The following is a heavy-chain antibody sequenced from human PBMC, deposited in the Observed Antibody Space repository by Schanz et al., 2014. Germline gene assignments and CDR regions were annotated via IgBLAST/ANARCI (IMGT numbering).Heavy chain of an antibody. J-gene: IGHJ5*02. Sequence: QVQLVQSGAEVRKPGASVKVSCKASGYTFISYGISWVRQAPGQGLEWLGWISGSNGNTNYTQKFQGRVTMTIDPYTSTAYMDLRSLKSEDTAVYYCARGPLGTSPWGQGTLVTVSS. V-gene: IGHV1-18*01. D-gene: IGHD5-12*01. CDR2: ISGSNGNT. CDR1: GYTFISYG. CDR3: ARGPLGTSP.